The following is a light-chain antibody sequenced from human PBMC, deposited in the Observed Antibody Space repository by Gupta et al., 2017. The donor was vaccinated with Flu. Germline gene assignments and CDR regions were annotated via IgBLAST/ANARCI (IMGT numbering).Light chain of an antibody. Sequence: VIIICSGTGANIGKNYGSCYQQFPGTAPKLIIYDKNKRPSGIPDRFSGSKSGNTATLAITGAQAGDEADYYCGAWDSSFNGGVFGGGTKVTVL. CDR2: DKN. V-gene: IGLV1-51*02. J-gene: IGLJ3*02. CDR3: GAWDSSFNGGV. CDR1: GANIGKNY.